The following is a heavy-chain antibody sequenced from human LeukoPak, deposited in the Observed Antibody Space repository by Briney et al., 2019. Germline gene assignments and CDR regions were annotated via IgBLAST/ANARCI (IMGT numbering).Heavy chain of an antibody. CDR2: IQNSGTS. V-gene: IGHV4-59*01. D-gene: IGHD3-3*01. CDR1: GGSISNYY. CDR3: ARSSGPEWPLSY. Sequence: SETLSLTCTVSGGSISNYYWNWIRQPPGKGLEWIGHIQNSGTSNYNPSLKSRVTTSVDPSKNQSSLKLTSVTAADTAVYYCARSSGPEWPLSYWGQGTLVAVSS. J-gene: IGHJ4*02.